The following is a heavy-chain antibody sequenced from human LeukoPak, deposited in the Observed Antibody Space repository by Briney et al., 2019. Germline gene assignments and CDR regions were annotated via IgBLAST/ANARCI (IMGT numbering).Heavy chain of an antibody. V-gene: IGHV1-18*01. CDR2: ISAYTGNT. Sequence: ASVKVSCKASGYTFNSYGISWVRQAPGQGLEWMGWISAYTGNTNYAQKVQGRVNMTKDTSTTTAYMEVRSLRSDDTAVYYCARRGIYCSGGTCQVGHLDYWGQGTLVTVSS. J-gene: IGHJ4*02. CDR3: ARRGIYCSGGTCQVGHLDY. D-gene: IGHD2-15*01. CDR1: GYTFNSYG.